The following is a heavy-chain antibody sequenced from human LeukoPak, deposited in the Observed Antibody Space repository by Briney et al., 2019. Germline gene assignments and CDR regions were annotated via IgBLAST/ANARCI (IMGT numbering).Heavy chain of an antibody. Sequence: SETLSLTCSVSGGSITSASHYWSFIRQPPGKGLEWIGSIYYSGSTWYNPSLQSRVTISVDTSKNEFSLKLRSVTATDTAVYYCSRRDCSHTDCFYWYFDLWGCGALLTVSS. CDR3: SRRDCSHTDCFYWYFDL. CDR1: GGSITSASHY. V-gene: IGHV4-39*07. D-gene: IGHD2-2*01. CDR2: IYYSGST. J-gene: IGHJ2*01.